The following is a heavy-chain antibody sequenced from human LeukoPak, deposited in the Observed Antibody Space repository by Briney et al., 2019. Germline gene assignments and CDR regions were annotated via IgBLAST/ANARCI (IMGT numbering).Heavy chain of an antibody. J-gene: IGHJ4*02. CDR3: AREEGQASLTY. CDR2: IWYDGSNE. Sequence: PGRSLRLSCVVSGFTFSGYGMHWVRLAPGKGPEWLAVIWYDGSNEYYADSVKGRFTISRDDSKNTLFLQMNSLRAEDTALYYCAREEGQASLTYWGQGTLVTVSS. CDR1: GFTFSGYG. D-gene: IGHD3-16*02. V-gene: IGHV3-33*01.